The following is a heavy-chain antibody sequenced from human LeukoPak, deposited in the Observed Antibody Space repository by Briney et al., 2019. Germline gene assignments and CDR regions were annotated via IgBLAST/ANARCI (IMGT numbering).Heavy chain of an antibody. CDR3: ARDLPIVVVPAAMVVDY. Sequence: GASVKVSCKASGYTFTSYDINWVRQATGQGLEWMGWMNPNSGNTNYAQKLQGRVTMTTDTSTSTAYMELRSLRSDDTAVYYCARDLPIVVVPAAMVVDYWGQGTLVTVSS. D-gene: IGHD2-2*01. CDR2: MNPNSGNT. J-gene: IGHJ4*02. V-gene: IGHV1-18*01. CDR1: GYTFTSYD.